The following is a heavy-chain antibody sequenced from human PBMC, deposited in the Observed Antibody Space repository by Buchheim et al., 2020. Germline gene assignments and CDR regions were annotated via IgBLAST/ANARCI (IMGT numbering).Heavy chain of an antibody. D-gene: IGHD6-19*01. CDR1: GFTFSSYS. CDR3: ARDGVHGYSSGGRRAYGMDV. CDR2: ISSSSTI. Sequence: EVQLVESGGGLVQPGGSLRLSCAASGFTFSSYSMNWVRQAPGKGLEWVSYISSSSTIYYADSVKGRFTISRDNAKNSLYLPMNSLRAEDTAVYYCARDGVHGYSSGGRRAYGMDVWGQGTT. J-gene: IGHJ6*02. V-gene: IGHV3-48*01.